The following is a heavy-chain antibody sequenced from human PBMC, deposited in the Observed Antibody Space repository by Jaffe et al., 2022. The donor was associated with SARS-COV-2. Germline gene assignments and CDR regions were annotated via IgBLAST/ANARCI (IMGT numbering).Heavy chain of an antibody. CDR3: AVRGHERGWLRHHY. CDR1: GYSFVSYW. J-gene: IGHJ4*02. CDR2: VYPGDSDS. Sequence: EVQLVQSGAEVKKPGESLKISCKGSGYSFVSYWIGWVRQMPGKGLEWMGVVYPGDSDSRYSPSFQGQVAISADKSINTAYLQWSSLKASDTAMYYCAVRGHERGWLRHHYWGQGTLVTVSS. D-gene: IGHD3-10*01. V-gene: IGHV5-51*01.